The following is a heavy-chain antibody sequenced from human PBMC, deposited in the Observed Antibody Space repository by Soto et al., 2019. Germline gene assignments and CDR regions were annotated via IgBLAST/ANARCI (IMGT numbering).Heavy chain of an antibody. CDR3: ARGSHSIRFLGYYYYGMDV. J-gene: IGHJ6*02. V-gene: IGHV1-69*13. Sequence: EASVKVSCKASGGTFSSYAISWVRQAPGQGLEWMGGIIPIFGTANYAQKFQGRVTITADESTSTAYMELSSLRSEDTAVYYCARGSHSIRFLGYYYYGMDVWGQGTTVTVSS. CDR2: IIPIFGTA. CDR1: GGTFSSYA. D-gene: IGHD3-3*01.